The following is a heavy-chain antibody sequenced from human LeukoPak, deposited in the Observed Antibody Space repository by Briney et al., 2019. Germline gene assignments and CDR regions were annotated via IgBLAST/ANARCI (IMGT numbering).Heavy chain of an antibody. CDR1: GFTFSTYW. J-gene: IGHJ4*02. V-gene: IGHV3-7*03. Sequence: TGGSLRLSCEASGFTFSTYWMSWVRQAPGKGLEWVANIKQDGSEKYYVDSVKGRFTISRDNAKNSLYLQMNSLRAEDTAVYYCAKDRGAGTGIDYWGQGTLVTVSS. CDR3: AKDRGAGTGIDY. CDR2: IKQDGSEK. D-gene: IGHD1-1*01.